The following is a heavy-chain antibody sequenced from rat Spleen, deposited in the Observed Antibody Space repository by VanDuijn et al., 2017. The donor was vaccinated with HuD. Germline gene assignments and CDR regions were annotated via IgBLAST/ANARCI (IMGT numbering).Heavy chain of an antibody. CDR1: GFTFSDYN. J-gene: IGHJ3*01. CDR3: ARNNYGGYSELGWFAY. V-gene: IGHV5-20*01. CDR2: ITYDGGGT. Sequence: EVQLVESGGGLVQPGRSLKLSCAASGFTFSDYNMAWVRQAPTKGLEWVASITYDGGGTYYRDSVKGRFTISRDNAKSSLYLQMDSLRSEDTATYYCARNNYGGYSELGWFAYWGQGTLVTVSS. D-gene: IGHD1-11*01.